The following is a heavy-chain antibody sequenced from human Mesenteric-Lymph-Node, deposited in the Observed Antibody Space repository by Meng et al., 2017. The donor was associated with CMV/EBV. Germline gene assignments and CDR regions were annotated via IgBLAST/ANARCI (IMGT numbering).Heavy chain of an antibody. CDR2: INPNSGVS. V-gene: IGHV1-2*06. D-gene: IGHD2/OR15-2a*01. Sequence: QVQLVQPRAEVGKPGASVMVCCKASGYTFTDFYIHWVRQAPGQGLEWMGRINPNSGVSNSAQNFQGRVTMTRDTSISTAYMELGRLTSDDTAVYYCARDNVNPEGFDPWGQGTLVTVSS. J-gene: IGHJ5*02. CDR3: ARDNVNPEGFDP. CDR1: GYTFTDFY.